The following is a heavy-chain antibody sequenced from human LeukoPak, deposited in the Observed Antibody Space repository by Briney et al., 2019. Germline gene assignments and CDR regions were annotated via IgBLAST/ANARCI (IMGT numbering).Heavy chain of an antibody. J-gene: IGHJ4*02. Sequence: PGRSLRLSCSASGFTFSSCGVHWVRQAPGKGLEWVAFIWYDGSNKYYTDSVKGRFTISRDNAQNTLYLQMNSLRAEDTAVYYYARDFRATGGRAIIDYWGQGSLVSVSS. CDR3: ARDFRATGGRAIIDY. CDR2: IWYDGSNK. V-gene: IGHV3-33*01. D-gene: IGHD2-15*01. CDR1: GFTFSSCG.